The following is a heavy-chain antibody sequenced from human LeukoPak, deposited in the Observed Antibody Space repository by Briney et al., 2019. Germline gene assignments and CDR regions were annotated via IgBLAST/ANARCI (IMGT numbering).Heavy chain of an antibody. Sequence: SETLSLTCAVYGGSFGGYYWSWIRQPPGKGLEWIGEINHSGSTNYNPSLKSRVTISVDTSKNQFSLKLSSVTAADTAVYYCARRPGGSYFWFDPWGQGTLVTVSS. CDR1: GGSFGGYY. D-gene: IGHD1-26*01. V-gene: IGHV4-34*01. CDR3: ARRPGGSYFWFDP. CDR2: INHSGST. J-gene: IGHJ5*02.